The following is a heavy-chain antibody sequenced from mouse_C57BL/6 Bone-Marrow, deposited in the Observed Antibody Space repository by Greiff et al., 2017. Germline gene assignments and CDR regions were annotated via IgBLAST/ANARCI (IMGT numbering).Heavy chain of an antibody. Sequence: DVQLQESGAELVRPGASVKLSCTASGFNIKDDYMHWVKQRPEQGLEWIGWIDPENGDTEYASKFQGKATITADTSSNTAYLQLSSLTSEDTAVYYCTTRDYSNPSAYWGQGTLVTVSA. V-gene: IGHV14-4*01. CDR2: IDPENGDT. J-gene: IGHJ3*01. CDR3: TTRDYSNPSAY. D-gene: IGHD2-5*01. CDR1: GFNIKDDY.